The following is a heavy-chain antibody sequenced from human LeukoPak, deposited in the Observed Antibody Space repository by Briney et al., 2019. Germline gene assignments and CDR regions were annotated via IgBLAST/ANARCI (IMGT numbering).Heavy chain of an antibody. CDR2: IWYDGSNK. CDR3: AKGTSSSCYSAPNY. V-gene: IGHV3-33*06. Sequence: GGSLRLSCAASGFTFSSYGMHWVRQAPGKGLEWVAVIWYDGSNKYYADSVKGRFTISRDNSKNTLYLQMNSLRAEDTAVYYCAKGTSSSCYSAPNYWGQGTLVTVSS. CDR1: GFTFSSYG. D-gene: IGHD2-15*01. J-gene: IGHJ4*02.